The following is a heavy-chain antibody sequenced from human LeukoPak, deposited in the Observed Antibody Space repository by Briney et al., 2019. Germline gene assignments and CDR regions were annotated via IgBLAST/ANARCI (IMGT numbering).Heavy chain of an antibody. CDR2: IRYDGSNK. D-gene: IGHD3-22*01. CDR3: XXXXSVYYYDSRNFDY. CDR1: GFTFSSYG. Sequence: PGGSLRLSCAASGFTFSSYGMHWVRQAPGKGLEWVAFIRYDGSNKYYADSVKGRFTISRDNSKYTLYLQMNSLRAEDTAVYYXXXXXSVYYYDSRNFDYWGQGTLVTVSS. J-gene: IGHJ4*02. V-gene: IGHV3-30*02.